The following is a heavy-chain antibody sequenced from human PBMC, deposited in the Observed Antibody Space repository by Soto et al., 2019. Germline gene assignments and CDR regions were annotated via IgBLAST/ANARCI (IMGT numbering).Heavy chain of an antibody. Sequence: GGSLRLSCAASGFTFSSYEMNWVRQAPGKGLEWVSYISSGGSAAYYADSVKGRFTISRDNAKNSLSLQMNSLRVEDTALYYCARGSRGYSYASAPFFDYWGQGTLVTVSS. CDR1: GFTFSSYE. J-gene: IGHJ4*02. CDR2: ISSGGSAA. CDR3: ARGSRGYSYASAPFFDY. D-gene: IGHD5-18*01. V-gene: IGHV3-48*03.